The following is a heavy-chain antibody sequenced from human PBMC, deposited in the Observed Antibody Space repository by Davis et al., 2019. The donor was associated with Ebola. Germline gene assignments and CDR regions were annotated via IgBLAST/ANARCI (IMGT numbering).Heavy chain of an antibody. V-gene: IGHV1-69*13. CDR1: GYTFSNYV. D-gene: IGHD3-22*01. J-gene: IGHJ6*04. CDR3: ARGQSGYYHYYYYYGMDV. Sequence: AASVKVSCKASGYTFSNYVVNWVRQAPGQGLEWMGGIIPIFGTANYAQKFQGRVTITADESTSTAYMELSSLRSEDTAVYYCARGQSGYYHYYYYYGMDVWGKGTTVTVSS. CDR2: IIPIFGTA.